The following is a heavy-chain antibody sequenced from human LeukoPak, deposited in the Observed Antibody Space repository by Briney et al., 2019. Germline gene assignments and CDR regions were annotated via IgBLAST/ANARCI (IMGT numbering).Heavy chain of an antibody. Sequence: GASVKVSCKASGYTFTSYYMHWVRQAPGQGLEWMGLINPSGGSTSYAQKFQGRVTMTRDTSTSTVYMELSSLRSDDTAVYYCARGDHTGRLRAGSYFDYWGQGTLITVSS. CDR3: ARGDHTGRLRAGSYFDY. D-gene: IGHD1-1*01. V-gene: IGHV1-46*01. J-gene: IGHJ4*02. CDR1: GYTFTSYY. CDR2: INPSGGST.